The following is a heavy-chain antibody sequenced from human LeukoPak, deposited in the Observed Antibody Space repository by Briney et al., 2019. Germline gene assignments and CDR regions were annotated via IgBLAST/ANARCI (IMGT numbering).Heavy chain of an antibody. V-gene: IGHV3-7*01. J-gene: IGHJ4*02. D-gene: IGHD5-18*01. CDR1: GFTFSSYW. CDR2: IKKDGSEK. Sequence: GGSLRLSCAVSGFTFSSYWMGWVRQAPGKGLAWVANIKKDGSEKYYVDSVKGRFTISRDNAKTSLYLQMNSLRAEDTAVYYCARDLSGVTGYTYGRGIDYWGQGTLVTVSS. CDR3: ARDLSGVTGYTYGRGIDY.